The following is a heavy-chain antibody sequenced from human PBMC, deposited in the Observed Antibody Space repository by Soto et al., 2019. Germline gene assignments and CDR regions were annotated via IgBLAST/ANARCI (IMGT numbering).Heavy chain of an antibody. J-gene: IGHJ4*02. CDR1: GYTFTSYG. V-gene: IGHV1-18*01. D-gene: IGHD3-22*01. Sequence: EASVKVSCKASGYTFTSYGISWVRQAPGQGLEWMGWISAYNGNTNYAQKLQGRVTMTTDTSTSTAYMELRSLRSDDTAVYYCAREAYDSSGYSVLYYDYWGQGTLVTVSS. CDR2: ISAYNGNT. CDR3: AREAYDSSGYSVLYYDY.